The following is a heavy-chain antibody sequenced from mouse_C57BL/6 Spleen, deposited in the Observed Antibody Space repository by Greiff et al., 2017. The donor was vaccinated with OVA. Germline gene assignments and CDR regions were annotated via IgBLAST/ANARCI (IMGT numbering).Heavy chain of an antibody. Sequence: VQLQQPGAELVRPGSSVKLSCKASGYTFTSYWMHWVKQRPIQGLEWIGNIDPSDSETHYNQKFKDKATLTVDKSSSTAYMQLSSLTSEDSAVYYGARGAYGNYAWFAYWGQGTLVTVSA. CDR1: GYTFTSYW. D-gene: IGHD2-1*01. CDR3: ARGAYGNYAWFAY. J-gene: IGHJ3*01. CDR2: IDPSDSET. V-gene: IGHV1-52*01.